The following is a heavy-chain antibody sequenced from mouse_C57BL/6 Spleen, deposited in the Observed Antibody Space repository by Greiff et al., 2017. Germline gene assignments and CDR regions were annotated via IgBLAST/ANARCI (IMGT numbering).Heavy chain of an antibody. CDR2: INPSSGYT. CDR3: ARGNSSGTAWFAY. CDR1: GYTFPSYW. D-gene: IGHD3-2*02. Sequence: VQLQQSGAELAKPGASVKLSCKASGYTFPSYWMHWVKQRPGQGLEWIGYINPSSGYTKYNQKFKDKATLKADKSSSTAYMQLSSLTYEDSAVYYGARGNSSGTAWFAYWGQGTLVTVSA. J-gene: IGHJ3*01. V-gene: IGHV1-7*01.